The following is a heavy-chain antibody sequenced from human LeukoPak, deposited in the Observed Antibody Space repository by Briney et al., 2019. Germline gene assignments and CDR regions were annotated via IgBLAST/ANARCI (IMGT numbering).Heavy chain of an antibody. CDR2: INGLSSAI. CDR1: GFTFSDYS. Sequence: GGSLRLSCAASGFTFSDYSMNWVRQAPGKGPEWVSYINGLSSAIYYADSVKGRFTISRENAKNSLSLQMHSLRDEDTAIYYCTRVGYIDEGIDYWGQGTLVTVSS. V-gene: IGHV3-48*02. CDR3: TRVGYIDEGIDY. D-gene: IGHD5-24*01. J-gene: IGHJ4*02.